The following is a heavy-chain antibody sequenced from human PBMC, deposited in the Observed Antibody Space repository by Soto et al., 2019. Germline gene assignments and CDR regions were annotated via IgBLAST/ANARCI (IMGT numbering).Heavy chain of an antibody. J-gene: IGHJ6*02. CDR3: ARVGTTGTTSRYYAMDV. V-gene: IGHV3-21*01. CDR2: ISSSGSYI. D-gene: IGHD1-1*01. CDR1: GFTFSSYS. Sequence: EVQLVESGGGLVKPGGSLRLSCAASGFTFSSYSMNWVRQAPGKGLEWVSSISSSGSYIYYADSVKGRFTISRDSAKNSLYLQMNSRRAGDTAVYHCARVGTTGTTSRYYAMDVWGQGTTVPVSS.